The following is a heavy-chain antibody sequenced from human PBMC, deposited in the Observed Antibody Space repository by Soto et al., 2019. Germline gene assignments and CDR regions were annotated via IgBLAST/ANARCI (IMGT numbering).Heavy chain of an antibody. CDR3: ASEAIAAAALYGMDV. CDR1: GYTFTSYA. CDR2: INAGNGNT. Sequence: QVQLVQSGAEEKKPGASVKVSCKASGYTFTSYAMHWVRQAPGQRLEWMGWINAGNGNTKYSQKFQGRVTITRDTAASTAYMELSSLRSEDTAVYYCASEAIAAAALYGMDVWGQGTTVTVSS. J-gene: IGHJ6*02. V-gene: IGHV1-3*05. D-gene: IGHD6-13*01.